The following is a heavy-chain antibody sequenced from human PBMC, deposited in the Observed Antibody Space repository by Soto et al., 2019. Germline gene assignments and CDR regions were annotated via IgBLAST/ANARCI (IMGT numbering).Heavy chain of an antibody. CDR3: ARGAFQSENYYYYGMDV. V-gene: IGHV3-33*01. Sequence: QVQLVESGGGVVQPGRSLRLSCAASGFTFSSYGMHWVRQAPGKGLERVAVIWYDGSNKYYADSVKGRFTISRDNSKNTLYLQMNSLRAADTAVYYCARGAFQSENYYYYGMDVWGQGTTVTVSS. CDR1: GFTFSSYG. J-gene: IGHJ6*02. CDR2: IWYDGSNK.